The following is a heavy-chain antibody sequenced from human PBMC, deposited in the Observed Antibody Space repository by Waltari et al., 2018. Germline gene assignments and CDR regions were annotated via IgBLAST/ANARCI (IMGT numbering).Heavy chain of an antibody. Sequence: LVQSGGGLVQPGDSLRLSCAASGFTFSKSWMHWVRQAPGGGRVWGSRINGDGSRTSLAESVKGRFTTSRDNAKNTLYLQMKSLGVKDTGVYYCARVAPKTYRSPVPGRDYYYGMDVWGQGTAVIVSS. CDR3: ARVAPKTYRSPVPGRDYYYGMDV. CDR1: GFTFSKSW. V-gene: IGHV3-74*01. CDR2: INGDGSRT. D-gene: IGHD6-13*01. J-gene: IGHJ6*02.